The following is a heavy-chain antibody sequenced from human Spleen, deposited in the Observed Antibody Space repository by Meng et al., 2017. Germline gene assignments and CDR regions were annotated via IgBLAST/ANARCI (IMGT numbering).Heavy chain of an antibody. CDR3: ARERLARHDSIDYYLDY. CDR1: GYRFSSFA. J-gene: IGHJ4*02. D-gene: IGHD3-9*01. Sequence: QVQLVQSGSELKKPGASVKVSCKASGYRFSSFAMNWVRQAPGQGLEWMGWINTNTGNPTYAQGFTGRFVFSLDTSVSTTYLQITSLRAEDTAVYYCARERLARHDSIDYYLDYWGQGTLVTVSS. CDR2: INTNTGNP. V-gene: IGHV7-4-1*02.